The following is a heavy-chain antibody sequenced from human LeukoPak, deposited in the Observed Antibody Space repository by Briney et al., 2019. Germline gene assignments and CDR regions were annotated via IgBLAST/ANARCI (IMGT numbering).Heavy chain of an antibody. V-gene: IGHV3-23*01. CDR3: AKDPGITDFDY. CDR1: GFTFSSYA. D-gene: IGHD1-14*01. CDR2: ISGSGSST. J-gene: IGHJ4*02. Sequence: GGSLRLSCAASGFTFSSYAMSWFRQAPGKGLEWVSAISGSGSSTYYADSVKGRFTISRDNSKNTLYLQMNSLRAEDTAVYYCAKDPGITDFDYWGQGTLVTVSS.